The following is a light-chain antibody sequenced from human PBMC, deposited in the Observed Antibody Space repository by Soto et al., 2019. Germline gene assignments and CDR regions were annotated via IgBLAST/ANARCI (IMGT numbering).Light chain of an antibody. V-gene: IGKV3-15*01. J-gene: IGKJ1*01. CDR2: DAS. CDR1: QSINSG. Sequence: EIVMTQSPATLSVSPGERATLSCRASQSINSGLAWYQQKPGQAPRVLIYDASTRATGIPARFSGSGSGTEFTLTISSLQSEDFAVYYCQQYNSWRAFGQGTKVEIK. CDR3: QQYNSWRA.